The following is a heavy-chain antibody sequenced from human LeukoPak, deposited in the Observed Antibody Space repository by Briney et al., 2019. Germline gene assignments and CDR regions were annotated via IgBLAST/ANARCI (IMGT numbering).Heavy chain of an antibody. CDR1: GGSISSYY. V-gene: IGHV4-59*06. CDR2: ISYSGST. D-gene: IGHD5-12*01. CDR3: ARRQATGGWFDP. J-gene: IGHJ5*02. Sequence: SETLSLTCTVSGGSISSYYWSWIRQHPGKGLEWIGYISYSGSTYYNPSLKSRVTISVDTSKNQFSLKLSSVTAADTAVYYCARRQATGGWFDPWGQGTLVTVSS.